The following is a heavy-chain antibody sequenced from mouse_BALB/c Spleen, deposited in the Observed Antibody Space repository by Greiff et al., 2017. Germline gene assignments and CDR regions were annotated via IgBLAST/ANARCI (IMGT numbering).Heavy chain of an antibody. CDR1: GYAFSSSW. CDR3: ARGDDGYPFDY. CDR2: IYPGDGDT. V-gene: IGHV1-82*01. Sequence: QVQLKQSGPELVKPGASVKISCKASGYAFSSSWMNWVKQRPGQGLEWIGRIYPGDGDTNYNGKFKGKATLTADKSSSTAYMQLSSLTSVDSAVYFCARGDDGYPFDYWGQGTTLTVSS. D-gene: IGHD2-3*01. J-gene: IGHJ2*01.